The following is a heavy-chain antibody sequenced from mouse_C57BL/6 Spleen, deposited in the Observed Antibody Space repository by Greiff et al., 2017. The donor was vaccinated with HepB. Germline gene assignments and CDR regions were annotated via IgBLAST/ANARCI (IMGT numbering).Heavy chain of an antibody. J-gene: IGHJ2*01. CDR1: GFTFSSYA. V-gene: IGHV5-9-1*02. D-gene: IGHD1-1*01. CDR2: ISSGGDYI. CDR3: TRNLRGITTVVAPDY. Sequence: EVQLQESGEGLVKPGGSLKLSCAASGFTFSSYAMSWVRQTPEKRLEWVAYISSGGDYIYYADTVKGRFTISRDNARNTLYLQMSSLKSEDTAMYYCTRNLRGITTVVAPDYWGQGTTLTVSS.